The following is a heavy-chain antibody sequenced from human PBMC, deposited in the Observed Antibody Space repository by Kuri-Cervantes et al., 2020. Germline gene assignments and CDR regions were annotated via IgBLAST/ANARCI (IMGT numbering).Heavy chain of an antibody. J-gene: IGHJ4*02. V-gene: IGHV3-30-3*01. D-gene: IGHD4-17*01. CDR2: ISYDGSNK. CDR1: GFTFSSYA. CDR3: ARGVGDYSAGAGY. Sequence: GESLKISCAASGFTFSSYAMHWVRQAPGKGLERVAVISYDGSNKYYADSVKGRFTISRDNSKNTLYLQMNSLRAEDTAVYYCARGVGDYSAGAGYWGQGTLVTVSS.